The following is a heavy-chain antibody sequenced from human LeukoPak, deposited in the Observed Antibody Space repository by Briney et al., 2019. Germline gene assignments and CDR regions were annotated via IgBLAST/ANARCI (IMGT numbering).Heavy chain of an antibody. CDR2: ISGSGGST. CDR3: AKDGGEYYDILTGYYPRLYYMDV. V-gene: IGHV3-23*01. Sequence: GGSLRLSCVASGFTFSTYGMSWVRQAPGKGLEWVSAISGSGGSTYYADSVKGRFTISRDNSKNTLYLQMNSLRAEDTAVYYCAKDGGEYYDILTGYYPRLYYMDVWGKGTTVTTSS. J-gene: IGHJ6*03. D-gene: IGHD3-9*01. CDR1: GFTFSTYG.